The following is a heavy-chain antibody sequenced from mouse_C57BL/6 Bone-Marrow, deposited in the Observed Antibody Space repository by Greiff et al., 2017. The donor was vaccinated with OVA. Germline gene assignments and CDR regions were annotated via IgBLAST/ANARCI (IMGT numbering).Heavy chain of an antibody. CDR3: ARGRVLYYFDY. D-gene: IGHD1-1*01. J-gene: IGHJ2*01. V-gene: IGHV1-59*01. Sequence: VQLQQPGAELVRPGTSVKLSCKASGYTFTSYWMHWVKQRPGQGLEWIGVIYPSDSYTNYNQKFKGKATLTVDTSSSTAYMQLSSLTSEDSAVYYCARGRVLYYFDYWGQGTTLTVSS. CDR1: GYTFTSYW. CDR2: IYPSDSYT.